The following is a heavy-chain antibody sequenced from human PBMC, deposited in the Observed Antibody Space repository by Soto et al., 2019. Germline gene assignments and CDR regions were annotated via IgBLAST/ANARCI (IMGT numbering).Heavy chain of an antibody. CDR1: GGSISSSSYY. J-gene: IGHJ5*02. CDR2: IYYSGST. Sequence: QLQLQESGPGLVKPSETLSLTCTVSGGSISSSSYYWGWIRQPPGKGLEWIGSIYYSGSTYYNPSLKSRVTISVDTSKNQFSLKLSSVTAADTAVYYCARHDGAVAAMVTGWFDPWGQGTLVTVSS. D-gene: IGHD5-18*01. V-gene: IGHV4-39*01. CDR3: ARHDGAVAAMVTGWFDP.